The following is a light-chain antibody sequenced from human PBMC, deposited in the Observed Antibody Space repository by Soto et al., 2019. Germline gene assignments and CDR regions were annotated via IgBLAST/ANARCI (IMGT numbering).Light chain of an antibody. V-gene: IGKV3-15*01. CDR2: GAS. Sequence: IVLTQSPATLSVSPGERATLSCRASQSVSSNLAWYQQKPGQAPRLLIYGASTRATGIPARFSGSGSGTEFTLTISSLQSEDFAVYYCQQYNEWPPLTFGGGTKVDI. J-gene: IGKJ4*01. CDR1: QSVSSN. CDR3: QQYNEWPPLT.